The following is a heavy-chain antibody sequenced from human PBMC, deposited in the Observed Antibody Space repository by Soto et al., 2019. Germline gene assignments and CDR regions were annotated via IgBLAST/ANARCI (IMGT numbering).Heavy chain of an antibody. CDR3: ASGSIVVVGSRASYGMDV. J-gene: IGHJ6*02. V-gene: IGHV1-69*01. D-gene: IGHD3-22*01. CDR1: GGTPSNSA. CDR2: IIPVFGIV. Sequence: QVQLVQSGAEVKKPGSSVKVSCQASGGTPSNSAMSWVRQAPGQGLEWMGGIIPVFGIVNYAQKFQGRVTITADESTNNAYMDLSSLKSDDTAVYYCASGSIVVVGSRASYGMDVWGQGNTVTVSS.